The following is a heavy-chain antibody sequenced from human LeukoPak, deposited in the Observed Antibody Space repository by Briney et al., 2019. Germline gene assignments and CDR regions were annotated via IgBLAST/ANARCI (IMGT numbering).Heavy chain of an antibody. CDR1: GFTFSTYG. J-gene: IGHJ5*02. CDR2: ISYDGSTK. Sequence: GGSLRLSCAASGFTFSTYGMHWVRQAPGKGLEWVAVISYDGSTKYYGDSVKGRFTISRDNSKNTLYLQMDSLRAEDTALYYCARETLAVAGTWWFDPWGQGTLVTVSS. D-gene: IGHD6-19*01. V-gene: IGHV3-33*01. CDR3: ARETLAVAGTWWFDP.